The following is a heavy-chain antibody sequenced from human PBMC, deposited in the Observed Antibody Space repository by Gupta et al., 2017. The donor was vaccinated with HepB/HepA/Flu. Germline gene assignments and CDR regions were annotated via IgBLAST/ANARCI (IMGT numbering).Heavy chain of an antibody. V-gene: IGHV4-34*01. J-gene: IGHJ4*02. Sequence: QVQLQQWGAGLLKPSETLSLTCAVYGGSFSGYYWSWIRQPPGKGLEWIGEINHSGSTNYNPSLKSRVTISVDTPKNQFSLKLSSVTAADTAGYYCARGLLWGWGYYDSSGPLGYWGQGTLVTVSS. CDR2: INHSGST. CDR3: ARGLLWGWGYYDSSGPLGY. CDR1: GGSFSGYY. D-gene: IGHD3-22*01.